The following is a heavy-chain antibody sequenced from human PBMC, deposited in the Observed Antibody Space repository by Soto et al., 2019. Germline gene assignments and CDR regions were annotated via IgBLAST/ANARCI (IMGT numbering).Heavy chain of an antibody. Sequence: GGSLRLSCAASGFIFSDHGMHWVRQAPGKGLEWVSSISGSGGSTFYADSVKGRFTISRDNSMNTLYLQMNSLRAEDTAVYYCAKDRTIASRNFDSWGQVARVTVSS. V-gene: IGHV3-23*01. CDR2: ISGSGGST. CDR1: GFIFSDHG. J-gene: IGHJ4*02. CDR3: AKDRTIASRNFDS. D-gene: IGHD6-6*01.